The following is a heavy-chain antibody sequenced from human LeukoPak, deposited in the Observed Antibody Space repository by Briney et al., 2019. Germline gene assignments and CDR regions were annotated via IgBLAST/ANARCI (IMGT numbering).Heavy chain of an antibody. J-gene: IGHJ4*02. CDR1: GYFISNSNW. Sequence: SDTLSLTCAVSGYFISNSNWWGWIRQPAGKGLEWIGRIYTSGSTNYNPSLKSRVTISVDTSKNQFSLKLSSVTAADTAVYYCARAYYYDSSGPPDYWGQGTLVTVSS. D-gene: IGHD3-22*01. CDR2: IYTSGST. V-gene: IGHV4-28*01. CDR3: ARAYYYDSSGPPDY.